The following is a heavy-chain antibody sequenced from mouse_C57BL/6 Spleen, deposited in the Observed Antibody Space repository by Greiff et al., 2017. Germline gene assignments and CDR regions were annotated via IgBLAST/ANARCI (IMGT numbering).Heavy chain of an antibody. CDR1: GYTFTAYN. V-gene: IGHV1-22*01. Sequence: VQLQQSGPELVKPGDSVKMSCKASGYTFTAYNMHWVKKSHGKSLEWIGYINPNNGGTSYKQKFKGKSTLTVNNSYRTAYMELRSLTSEGSAVYYCASDYRGMSSVSYSIDYWGQGTSVTVSS. CDR3: ASDYRGMSSVSYSIDY. D-gene: IGHD2-4*01. CDR2: INPNNGGT. J-gene: IGHJ4*01.